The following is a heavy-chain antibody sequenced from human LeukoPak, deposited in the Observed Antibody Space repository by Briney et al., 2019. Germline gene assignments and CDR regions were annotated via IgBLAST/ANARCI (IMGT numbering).Heavy chain of an antibody. Sequence: PGGTLRLSCAASGFTFRDYSDYWMSWVRQAPGKGLEWVANIKQDGSEKYYVDSVKGRFTISRDNAKNSLFLQMNSLRAEDTAVYYCARVGRYSYAHNSWGQGTLVTVSS. V-gene: IGHV3-7*01. CDR2: IKQDGSEK. CDR3: ARVGRYSYAHNS. CDR1: GFTFRDYSDYW. J-gene: IGHJ4*02. D-gene: IGHD5-18*01.